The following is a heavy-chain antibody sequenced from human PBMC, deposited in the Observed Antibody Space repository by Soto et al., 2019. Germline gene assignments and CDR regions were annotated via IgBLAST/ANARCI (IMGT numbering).Heavy chain of an antibody. V-gene: IGHV4-39*01. D-gene: IGHD1-26*01. Sequence: PSETLSLTCTVSGGSISSSSYYWGWIRQPPGKGLEWIGSIYYSGSTYYNPSLKSRVTISVDTSKNQFSLKLSSVTAADTAVYYCARHSSGSYLGSLDYWGQGTLVTVSS. CDR2: IYYSGST. J-gene: IGHJ4*02. CDR1: GGSISSSSYY. CDR3: ARHSSGSYLGSLDY.